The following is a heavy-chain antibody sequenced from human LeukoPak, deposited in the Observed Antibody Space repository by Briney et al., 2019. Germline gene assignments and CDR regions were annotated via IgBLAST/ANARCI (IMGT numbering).Heavy chain of an antibody. V-gene: IGHV4-39*07. Sequence: PSETLSLTCTVSGGSISSSSYYWGWIRQPPGKGLEWIGSIYYSGSTYYNPSLKSRVTISVDTSKNQFSLKLSSVTAADTAVYYCARDLSGSSSWSLGTPTYYFDYWGQGTLVTVSS. CDR2: IYYSGST. CDR1: GGSISSSSYY. J-gene: IGHJ4*02. CDR3: ARDLSGSSSWSLGTPTYYFDY. D-gene: IGHD6-13*01.